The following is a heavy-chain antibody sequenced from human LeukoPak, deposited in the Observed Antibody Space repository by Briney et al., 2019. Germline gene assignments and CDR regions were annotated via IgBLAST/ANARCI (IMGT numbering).Heavy chain of an antibody. CDR1: GYTFTSYD. D-gene: IGHD1-1*01. V-gene: IGHV1-8*03. CDR3: ASHAGGGGTTNDY. Sequence: ASVKVSCKPSGYTFTSYDINWVRQATGQGLEWMGWMNPNSGNTGYAQKFQGRVTITRNTSISTAYMELSSLRSEDTAVYYCASHAGGGGTTNDYWGQGTLVTVSS. J-gene: IGHJ4*02. CDR2: MNPNSGNT.